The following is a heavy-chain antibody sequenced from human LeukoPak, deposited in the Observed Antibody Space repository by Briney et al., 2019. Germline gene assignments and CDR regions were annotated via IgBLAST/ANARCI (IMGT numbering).Heavy chain of an antibody. CDR1: GGSISSGSYY. J-gene: IGHJ4*02. D-gene: IGHD3-10*01. V-gene: IGHV4-61*02. CDR3: AGASGSYYNGFDY. Sequence: SQTLSLTCTVSGGSISSGSYYWSWIRQPAGKGLEWIGRIYTSGSTNYNPSLKSRVTMSVDTSKNQFSLKLSSVTAADTAVYYCAGASGSYYNGFDYWGQGTLVTVSS. CDR2: IYTSGST.